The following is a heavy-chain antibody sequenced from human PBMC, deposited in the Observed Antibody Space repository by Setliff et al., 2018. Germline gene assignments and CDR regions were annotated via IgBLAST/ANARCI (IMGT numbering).Heavy chain of an antibody. CDR2: IDPADSDT. CDR3: ARRGWGSSSGDCYSPKGCYYYYMDV. V-gene: IGHV5-51*01. Sequence: GESLKISCKAAGYSFTKYWIGWVRQMPGKGLEWMGIIDPADSDTTYSPSFQGQVTISADKSIGTAYLQWSSLKASDTTIYYCARRGWGSSSGDCYSPKGCYYYYMDVWGKGTTVTVSS. CDR1: GYSFTKYW. J-gene: IGHJ6*03. D-gene: IGHD2-21*02.